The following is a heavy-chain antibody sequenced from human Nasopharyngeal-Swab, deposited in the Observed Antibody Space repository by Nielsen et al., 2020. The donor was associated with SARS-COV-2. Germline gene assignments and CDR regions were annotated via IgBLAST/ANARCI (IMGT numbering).Heavy chain of an antibody. CDR3: AKESSTYYYDN. V-gene: IGHV3-30*18. Sequence: GGSLRLSCAASGFTFRNHGMHWVCQAPGKGLEWVGIITSGGRTQVYADSVEGRFTISRDDPENTLYLQMNSLRPEDTAVYYCAKESSTYYYDNWGQGTLVTVSS. CDR1: GFTFRNHG. D-gene: IGHD2-2*01. J-gene: IGHJ4*02. CDR2: ITSGGRTQ.